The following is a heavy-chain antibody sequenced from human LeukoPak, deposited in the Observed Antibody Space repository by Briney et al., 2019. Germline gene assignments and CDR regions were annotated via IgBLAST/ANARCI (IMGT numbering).Heavy chain of an antibody. Sequence: SVKVSCKASGGTCSSYAISWVRQAPGQGLEWMGRIIPIFGIANYAQKFQGRVTITADKSTSTAYMELSSLRSEDTAVYYCARDAIDAFDIWGQGTMVTVSS. CDR2: IIPIFGIA. CDR1: GGTCSSYA. CDR3: ARDAIDAFDI. J-gene: IGHJ3*02. V-gene: IGHV1-69*04.